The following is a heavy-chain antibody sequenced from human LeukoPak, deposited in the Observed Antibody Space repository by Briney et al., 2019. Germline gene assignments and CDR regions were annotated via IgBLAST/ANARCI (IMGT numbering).Heavy chain of an antibody. D-gene: IGHD3-22*01. CDR2: INPNSGGT. J-gene: IGHJ4*02. Sequence: ASVKVSCKASGYTFTGYYMHWVRQAPGQGLEWMGWINPNSGGTNYAQKFQGRVTMTRDTSISTAYMELSRVRSDDTAVYYCARDLVPYYYDSSGYLYGYWGQGTLVTVSS. CDR3: ARDLVPYYYDSSGYLYGY. V-gene: IGHV1-2*02. CDR1: GYTFTGYY.